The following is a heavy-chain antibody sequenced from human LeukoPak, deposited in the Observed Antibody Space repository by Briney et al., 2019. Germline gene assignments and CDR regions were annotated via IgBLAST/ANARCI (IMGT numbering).Heavy chain of an antibody. CDR2: ISAYNGDT. CDR3: ARGGFYDSTGYYYPYRNFLDY. D-gene: IGHD3-22*01. V-gene: IGHV1-18*01. J-gene: IGHJ4*02. Sequence: ASVRVSCKASGYTFTNYGVGWVRQAPGQGLEWMGWISAYNGDTNYTQKLQGRLTMTTDTSTTTAYMELRSLRSDDTAVYFCARGGFYDSTGYYYPYRNFLDYWGQGTLVTVSS. CDR1: GYTFTNYG.